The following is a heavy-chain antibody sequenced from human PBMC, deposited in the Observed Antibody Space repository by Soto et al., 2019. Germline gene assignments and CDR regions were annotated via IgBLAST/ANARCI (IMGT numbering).Heavy chain of an antibody. CDR3: ARARGGIAARREGYYYGMDV. CDR2: MNPNSGNT. Sequence: ASVKVSCKASGYTFTSYDINWVRQATGQGLEWMGWMNPNSGNTGYAQKFQGRVTMTRNTSISTAYMELSSLRSEDTAVYYCARARGGIAARREGYYYGMDVWGQGTTGTVSS. J-gene: IGHJ6*02. CDR1: GYTFTSYD. V-gene: IGHV1-8*01. D-gene: IGHD6-6*01.